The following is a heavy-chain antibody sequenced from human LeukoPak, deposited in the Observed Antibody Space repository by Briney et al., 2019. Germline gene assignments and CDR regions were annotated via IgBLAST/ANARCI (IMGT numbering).Heavy chain of an antibody. Sequence: QSGGSLRLSCAASGFTFSSYAMNRVRQVPGRGLEWVSAISATGSSTYYADSVKGRFTISRDNSKNTVYLQMKSLRAEDTAVYYCAKDALVYCSGDSCYGMDVWGQGTTVTVSS. V-gene: IGHV3-23*01. CDR2: ISATGSST. CDR1: GFTFSSYA. CDR3: AKDALVYCSGDSCYGMDV. D-gene: IGHD2-15*01. J-gene: IGHJ6*02.